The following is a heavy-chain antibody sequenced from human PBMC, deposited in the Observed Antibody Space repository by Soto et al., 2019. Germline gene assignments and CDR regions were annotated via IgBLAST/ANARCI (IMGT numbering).Heavy chain of an antibody. CDR2: IHSDGSST. J-gene: IGHJ3*01. CDR1: GFTFSYYW. D-gene: IGHD1-26*01. Sequence: EVQLVESGGGLVRPGGSLRLSCAASGFTFSYYWMHWVRQAPGKGLVWVSRIHSDGSSTTYADFVKGRFIISRDNARNTVVLPMTSVRVEDTAGYYCARGDRGAFDLWGQGTVVTVSS. CDR3: ARGDRGAFDL. V-gene: IGHV3-74*01.